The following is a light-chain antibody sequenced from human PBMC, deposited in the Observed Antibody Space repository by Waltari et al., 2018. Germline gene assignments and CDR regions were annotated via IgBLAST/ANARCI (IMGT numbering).Light chain of an antibody. Sequence: DIQMTQSPSSLSASVGDRVTITCRASQSISSYLNWYQQKPGKAPKLLIYAASSLQSGVPSRFSCRGSGTDFTLTISSLQPEDFATYYCQQSYSTPPYTFGQGTKLEIK. J-gene: IGKJ2*01. CDR1: QSISSY. V-gene: IGKV1-39*01. CDR3: QQSYSTPPYT. CDR2: AAS.